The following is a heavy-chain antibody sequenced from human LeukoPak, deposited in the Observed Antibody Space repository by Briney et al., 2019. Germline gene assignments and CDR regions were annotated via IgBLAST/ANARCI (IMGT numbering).Heavy chain of an antibody. Sequence: SVKVSCKASGGTFRRFAMSWVRQAPGQGLEWMGGIIPIFGTANYAQKFQGRVTITADKSTSTAYMELSSLRSEDTAVYYCARDGRDDYGDYERFDYWGQGTLVTVSS. V-gene: IGHV1-69*06. CDR1: GGTFRRFA. CDR2: IIPIFGTA. J-gene: IGHJ4*02. CDR3: ARDGRDDYGDYERFDY. D-gene: IGHD4-17*01.